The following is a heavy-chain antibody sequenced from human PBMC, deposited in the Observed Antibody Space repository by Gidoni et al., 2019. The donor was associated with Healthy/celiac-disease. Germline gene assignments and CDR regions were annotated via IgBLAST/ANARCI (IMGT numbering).Heavy chain of an antibody. Sequence: QVQLVESGGGVVQPGRSLRLSWAASGFTFSSYAMHWVRQAPGKGLEWVAVISYDGSNKYYADSVKGRFTISRDNSKNTRYLQMNSLRAEDTAVYYCATTSPGDSSSPTFYFDYWGQGTLVTVSS. CDR1: GFTFSSYA. J-gene: IGHJ4*02. CDR2: ISYDGSNK. V-gene: IGHV3-30-3*01. CDR3: ATTSPGDSSSPTFYFDY. D-gene: IGHD6-13*01.